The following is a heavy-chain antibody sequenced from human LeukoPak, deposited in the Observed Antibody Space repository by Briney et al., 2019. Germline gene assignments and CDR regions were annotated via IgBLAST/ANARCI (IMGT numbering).Heavy chain of an antibody. CDR2: IYYSGST. CDR1: GVSISSYY. D-gene: IGHD3-9*01. Sequence: SETLSLTCTVSGVSISSYYWSWIRQPPGKGLEWIGYIYYSGSTNYNPSLKSRVTISVDTSKNQFSLKLSSVTAADTAVYYCARSFYDILTGYYKDNAFDIWGQGTMVTVSS. J-gene: IGHJ3*02. CDR3: ARSFYDILTGYYKDNAFDI. V-gene: IGHV4-59*08.